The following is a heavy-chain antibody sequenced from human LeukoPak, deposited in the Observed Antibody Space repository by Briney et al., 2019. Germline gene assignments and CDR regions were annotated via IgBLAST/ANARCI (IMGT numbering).Heavy chain of an antibody. J-gene: IGHJ3*02. D-gene: IGHD2-15*01. V-gene: IGHV4-39*07. CDR3: ASDRIEVDAFDI. CDR2: IYYSGTT. Sequence: SETLSLTCTVSGGSISSSSYYWGWIRQPPGKGLEWIGSIYYSGTTNYNPSLKSRVSMSVDTSKNQFSLKLSSVTAADTAVYYCASDRIEVDAFDIWGQGTMVTVSS. CDR1: GGSISSSSYY.